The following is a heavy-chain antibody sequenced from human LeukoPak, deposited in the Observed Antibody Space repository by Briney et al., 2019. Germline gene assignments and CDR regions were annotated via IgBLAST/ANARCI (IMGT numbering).Heavy chain of an antibody. J-gene: IGHJ3*02. CDR3: ARSGRGGAFDI. CDR2: IYTDGSRT. CDR1: GFTFDDYG. V-gene: IGHV3-74*03. Sequence: GGSLRLSCAASGFTFDDYGMSWVRQAPGKGLAWVSRIYTDGSRTTYADSVKGRFTISGDNAKNTLYLQMNSLRAEDTAVYYCARSGRGGAFDIWGQGTMVTVSS. D-gene: IGHD1-26*01.